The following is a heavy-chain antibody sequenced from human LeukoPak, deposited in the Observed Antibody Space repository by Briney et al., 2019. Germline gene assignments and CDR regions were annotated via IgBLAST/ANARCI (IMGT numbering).Heavy chain of an antibody. J-gene: IGHJ4*02. Sequence: GASVTVSCTASGYTFTSYGISWVRQAPGRGLEWMGWISAYNGNTNYAQKLQGRVTMTTDTSTSTAYMELSSLRSEDTAVHYCARDAHYYDSSGYSFDYWGQGTLVTVSS. D-gene: IGHD3-22*01. V-gene: IGHV1-18*01. CDR3: ARDAHYYDSSGYSFDY. CDR2: ISAYNGNT. CDR1: GYTFTSYG.